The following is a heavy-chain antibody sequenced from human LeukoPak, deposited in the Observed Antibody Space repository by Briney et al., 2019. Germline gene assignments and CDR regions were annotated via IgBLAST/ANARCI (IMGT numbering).Heavy chain of an antibody. Sequence: GGSLRLSCEASGFTFRNYWMIWVRQTPGTGLEWLSAISPDGNYIYYADSVKGRFTTSRDNSKNTLYLQMNSLRVDDTAVYFCVSQRDHRVAVAGSFDNWGQGTLISVSP. CDR3: VSQRDHRVAVAGSFDN. J-gene: IGHJ4*02. CDR2: ISPDGNYI. D-gene: IGHD6-19*01. V-gene: IGHV3-23*01. CDR1: GFTFRNYW.